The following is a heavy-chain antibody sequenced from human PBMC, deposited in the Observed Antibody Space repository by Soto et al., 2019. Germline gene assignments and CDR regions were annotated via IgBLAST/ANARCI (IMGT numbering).Heavy chain of an antibody. J-gene: IGHJ4*02. V-gene: IGHV3-11*01. CDR1: GFTFSDYY. CDR3: ASCRDGYHAAPFDY. D-gene: IGHD5-12*01. Sequence: QVQLVESGGGLVKPGGSLRLSCAASGFTFSDYYMSWIRQAPGKGLEWVSYISSSGSTIYYADSVKGRFTISRDNAKNSLYLKMNSLSAEETAVYYCASCRDGYHAAPFDYWGQGTLVTVSS. CDR2: ISSSGSTI.